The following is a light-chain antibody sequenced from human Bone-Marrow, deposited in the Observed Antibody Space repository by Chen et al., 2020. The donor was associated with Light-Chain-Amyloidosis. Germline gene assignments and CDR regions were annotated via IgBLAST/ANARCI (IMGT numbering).Light chain of an antibody. V-gene: IGKV3-20*01. CDR1: QTISSNY. Sequence: EIVLTQSPGTLSLSPGEGANLSCRASQTISSNYLTWYQQKFGQAPRLLIYGSSSRATGIPDRFTGSGSGTDFALTINRLGPEDFAMYYCQQDGTSPLAFGGGTKVEIK. J-gene: IGKJ4*01. CDR3: QQDGTSPLA. CDR2: GSS.